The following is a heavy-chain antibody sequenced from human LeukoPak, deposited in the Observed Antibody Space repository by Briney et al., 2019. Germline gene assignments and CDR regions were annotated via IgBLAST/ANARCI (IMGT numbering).Heavy chain of an antibody. Sequence: SETLSLTCTVSGGSISSGDYYWSWIRQPPGKGLEWIGYIFYTGSTYYNPSLKSRVTISVDTSKNQFSLRLSSVTAADTAVYYCASLAYYTFDYWGQGTLVTVSS. CDR2: IFYTGST. CDR3: ASLAYYTFDY. V-gene: IGHV4-30-4*01. D-gene: IGHD3-10*01. J-gene: IGHJ4*02. CDR1: GGSISSGDYY.